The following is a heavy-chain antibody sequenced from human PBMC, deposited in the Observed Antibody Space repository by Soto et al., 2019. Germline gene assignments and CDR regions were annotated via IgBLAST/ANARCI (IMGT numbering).Heavy chain of an antibody. CDR3: ARLGFCSGPRCRPDH. D-gene: IGHD2-15*01. CDR2: VHNSGSS. CDR1: GDSIASNY. Sequence: QMLLQESGPGLVKPSETLSLTCTVPGDSIASNYWRWIRQSPGKGLEWMGYVHNSGSSYYNPSLGIRVTILLDTAKNQFSLRLTSVTAADTAIYSCARLGFCSGPRCRPDHWGQGTRVTVSS. J-gene: IGHJ4*02. V-gene: IGHV4-59*08.